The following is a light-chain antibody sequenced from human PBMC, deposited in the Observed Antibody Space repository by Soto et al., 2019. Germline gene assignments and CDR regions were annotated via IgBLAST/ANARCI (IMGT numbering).Light chain of an antibody. CDR2: GTS. CDR1: QSVSSYS. CDR3: QQYDSSPRT. Sequence: ENVLTQSPGTLSLSPGERATLSCRASQSVSSYSLAWYQQKPGQAPRLVMYGTSNRATGIPDRFSGSGSGTDFTLTISRLEPEDFAVYYCQQYDSSPRTFGQETKVDIK. J-gene: IGKJ1*01. V-gene: IGKV3-20*01.